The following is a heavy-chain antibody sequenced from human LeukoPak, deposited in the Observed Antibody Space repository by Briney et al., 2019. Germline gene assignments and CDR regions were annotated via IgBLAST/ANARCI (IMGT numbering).Heavy chain of an antibody. J-gene: IGHJ4*02. CDR2: IDASDSYT. CDR1: GYSFTSYW. V-gene: IGHV5-10-1*01. CDR3: AFGDTSGYYIY. Sequence: LGESLKISCKGSGYSFTSYWISWVRQMPGKGLEWMGRIDASDSYTNYSPSFQGHVTISAAKSISTAYLQWSSLKASDTAMYSCAFGDTSGYYIYWGQGTLVTVSS. D-gene: IGHD3-22*01.